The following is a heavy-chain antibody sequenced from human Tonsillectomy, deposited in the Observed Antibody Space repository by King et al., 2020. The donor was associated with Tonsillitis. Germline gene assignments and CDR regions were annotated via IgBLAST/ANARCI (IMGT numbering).Heavy chain of an antibody. J-gene: IGHJ5*02. CDR2: INHSGST. CDR1: GGSFSGFY. Sequence: VQLQQWGAGLLKPSETLSLTCAVYGGSFSGFYWSWVRQPPGEGLEWIGEINHSGSTNYNSSLKSRVTISVDTSKNQFSLKLSSVTAADTAVYYCARSRGDYDDNSWFDPWGQGTLVTVSS. D-gene: IGHD4-17*01. V-gene: IGHV4-34*01. CDR3: ARSRGDYDDNSWFDP.